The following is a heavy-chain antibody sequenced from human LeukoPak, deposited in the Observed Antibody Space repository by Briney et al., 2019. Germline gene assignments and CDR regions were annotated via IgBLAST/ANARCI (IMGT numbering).Heavy chain of an antibody. Sequence: SETLSLTCTVSGDSISSNNYFWGWICQPPGKGLEWIGEISYNGNTYYNPSPKSRVTISVDTSKNQFSLKLSSVIAADTAVYYCARRGPLVAVITSHYYDYWGQGALVTVSS. V-gene: IGHV4-39*01. J-gene: IGHJ4*02. D-gene: IGHD2-21*01. CDR2: ISYNGNT. CDR3: ARRGPLVAVITSHYYDY. CDR1: GDSISSNNYF.